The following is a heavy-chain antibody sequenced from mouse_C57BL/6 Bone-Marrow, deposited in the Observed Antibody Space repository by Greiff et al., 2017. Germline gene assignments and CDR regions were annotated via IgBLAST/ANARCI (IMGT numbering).Heavy chain of an antibody. Sequence: VQLQQSGAELVRPGTSVKMSCKASGYTFTNYWIGWAKQRPGHGIEWIGDIYPGGGYTNYNEKFKGKATLTADKSSSTAYMQFSSLTSEDSAIYYCARLAPLYPGIYYYAMDYWGQGTSVTVSS. CDR2: IYPGGGYT. CDR3: ARLAPLYPGIYYYAMDY. D-gene: IGHD4-1*01. CDR1: GYTFTNYW. J-gene: IGHJ4*01. V-gene: IGHV1-63*01.